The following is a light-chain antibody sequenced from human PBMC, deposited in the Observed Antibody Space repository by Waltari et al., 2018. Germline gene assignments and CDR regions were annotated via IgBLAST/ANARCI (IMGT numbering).Light chain of an antibody. J-gene: IGLJ2*01. CDR3: NSYSDSNSLVV. CDR2: DVT. V-gene: IGLV2-14*03. Sequence: QSVLTQPASVSGSPGQSITISCTGSSSDVGSYNYVSWYQQHPGKAPKLLIFDVTNRPPGISNRCSGSKSGHIASLTISGLQADDEAEYYCNSYSDSNSLVVFGGGTKRTVL. CDR1: SSDVGSYNY.